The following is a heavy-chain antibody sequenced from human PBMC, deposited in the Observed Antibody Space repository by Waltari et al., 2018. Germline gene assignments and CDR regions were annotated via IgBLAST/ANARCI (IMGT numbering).Heavy chain of an antibody. J-gene: IGHJ4*02. D-gene: IGHD3-10*01. Sequence: GASVTLSCKASGYTVFAYPIHWVRQAPGQRLEWMGWITGNDNTKYSQRFQGRVTITRDRSASTTYMDLSTLRSEDTAVYYCASGRERSYGSANYYQLDYWGQGTLVTVSS. CDR1: GYTVFAYP. CDR2: ITGNDNT. CDR3: ASGRERSYGSANYYQLDY. V-gene: IGHV1-3*01.